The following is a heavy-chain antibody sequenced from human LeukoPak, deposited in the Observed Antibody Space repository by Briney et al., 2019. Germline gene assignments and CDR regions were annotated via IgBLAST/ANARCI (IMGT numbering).Heavy chain of an antibody. V-gene: IGHV3-43*02. Sequence: GGSLRLSCAASGFTFDGYVMHWARQPPGNGLEWVSLISGDGTVTYYVDSVKGRFTISRDNSKNSLYLQMNSLRSEDTAVYFCVKGGQWLITNWGQGTPVTVSS. CDR2: ISGDGTVT. CDR3: VKGGQWLITN. CDR1: GFTFDGYV. D-gene: IGHD6-19*01. J-gene: IGHJ4*02.